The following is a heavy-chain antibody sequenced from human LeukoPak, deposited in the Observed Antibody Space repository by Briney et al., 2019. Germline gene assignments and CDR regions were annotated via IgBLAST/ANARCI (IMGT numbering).Heavy chain of an antibody. CDR2: INHSGST. CDR1: GGSISSYY. V-gene: IGHV4-34*01. J-gene: IGHJ6*03. Sequence: SETLSLTCTVSGGSISSYYWSWIRQPPGKGLEWIGEINHSGSTNYNPSLKSRVTISVDTSKNQFSLKLSSVTAADTAVYYCARGVNGAYYYYYYMDVWGKGTTVTVSS. CDR3: ARGVNGAYYYYYYMDV. D-gene: IGHD1-26*01.